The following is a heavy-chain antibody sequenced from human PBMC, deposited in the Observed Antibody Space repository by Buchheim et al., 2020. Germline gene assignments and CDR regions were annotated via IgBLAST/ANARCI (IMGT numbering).Heavy chain of an antibody. V-gene: IGHV3-48*03. CDR2: ISSSGSTK. CDR3: ASGYSGRYYGVPWYFDY. J-gene: IGHJ4*02. D-gene: IGHD1-26*01. Sequence: EVQLVESGGGLVQPGGSLRLSCAASGFTFSSYEMNWVRQAPGKGLEWVSYISSSGSTKYYADSVKGRFTISRDNAKNSLYLQMNSLRAEDTADYYCASGYSGRYYGVPWYFDYWGQGTL. CDR1: GFTFSSYE.